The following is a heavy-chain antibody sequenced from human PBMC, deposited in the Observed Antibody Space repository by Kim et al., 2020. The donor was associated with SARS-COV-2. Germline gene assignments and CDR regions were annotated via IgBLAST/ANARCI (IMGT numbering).Heavy chain of an antibody. CDR2: ISSSSSYT. D-gene: IGHD5-12*01. Sequence: GGSLRLSCAASGFTFSDYYMSWIRQAPGKGLEWVSYISSSSSYTNYADSVKGRFTISRDNAKNSLYLQMNSLRAEDTAVYYCARDLTTGEDGYNYFDYWGQGTLVTVSS. J-gene: IGHJ4*02. CDR3: ARDLTTGEDGYNYFDY. CDR1: GFTFSDYY. V-gene: IGHV3-11*06.